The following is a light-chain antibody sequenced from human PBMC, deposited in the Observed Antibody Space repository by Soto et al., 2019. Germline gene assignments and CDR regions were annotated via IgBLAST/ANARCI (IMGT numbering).Light chain of an antibody. CDR1: QTVYNN. CDR2: GAS. J-gene: IGKJ4*01. V-gene: IGKV3-15*01. CDR3: QQYSTGPLT. Sequence: EIVMTQSPATLSVSPGERATLSCRASQTVYNNLAWYQQKPGQPPRLLIYGASARATGIPARFSGSGSGTEFTLPISSLQSEDFAFYYCQQYSTGPLTFGGGPKVEIK.